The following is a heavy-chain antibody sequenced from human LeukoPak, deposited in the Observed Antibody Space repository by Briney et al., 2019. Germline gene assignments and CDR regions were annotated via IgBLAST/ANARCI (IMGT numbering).Heavy chain of an antibody. CDR2: ASGNGDTT. J-gene: IGHJ4*02. Sequence: PGGSLRLSCAASGFTFSRNGMSWVRQAPGKGLEWVSVASGNGDTTYYADSVKGRFTISRDNSKNTLYLQMNSLRAEDTAVYYCAKGPAYQLLDYWGQGTLVTVSS. V-gene: IGHV3-23*01. D-gene: IGHD2-2*01. CDR1: GFTFSRNG. CDR3: AKGPAYQLLDY.